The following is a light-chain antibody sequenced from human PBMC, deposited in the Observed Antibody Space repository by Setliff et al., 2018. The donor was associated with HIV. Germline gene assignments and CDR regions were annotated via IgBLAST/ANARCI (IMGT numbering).Light chain of an antibody. CDR3: CSFAGSSTPKLV. CDR2: EVN. V-gene: IGLV2-23*02. J-gene: IGLJ3*02. CDR1: SSDLGTYNL. Sequence: QSVLTQPASVSGSPGQSITISCTGTSSDLGTYNLVSWYQQYPGKAPKLMIFEVNKRPSGVSNRFPGPKSGNTASLTISGLQTEDEADYYCCSFAGSSTPKLVFGGGTKVTVL.